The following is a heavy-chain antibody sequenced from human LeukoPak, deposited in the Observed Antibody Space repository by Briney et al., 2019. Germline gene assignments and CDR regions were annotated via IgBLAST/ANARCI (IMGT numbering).Heavy chain of an antibody. CDR1: GITLSNYG. CDR2: ISDGGGNT. Sequence: GGSLRLSCAVSGITLSNYGMSWVRQAPGKGLEWVAGISDGGGNTNYADSVKGRFTISRDNPKNTLYLQMNSLRAEDTAVYFCAKRGVVIRVILVGFHKEAYYFDSWGQGALVTVSS. D-gene: IGHD3-22*01. V-gene: IGHV3-23*01. J-gene: IGHJ4*02. CDR3: AKRGVVIRVILVGFHKEAYYFDS.